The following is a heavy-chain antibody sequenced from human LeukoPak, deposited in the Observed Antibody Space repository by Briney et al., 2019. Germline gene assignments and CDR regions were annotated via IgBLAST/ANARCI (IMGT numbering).Heavy chain of an antibody. D-gene: IGHD1/OR15-1a*01. CDR3: ARDLRWNIFDP. CDR2: IYYTGTT. V-gene: IGHV4-59*01. CDR1: GDSINSYY. J-gene: IGHJ5*02. Sequence: KPSETLSLTCTVSGDSINSYYWTWIRRPPGKTLEWIGYIYYTGTTNYNPSLKSRVSISVDTSKNQFSLKLSSVTAADTAVYYCARDLRWNIFDPWGQGTLVTVSS.